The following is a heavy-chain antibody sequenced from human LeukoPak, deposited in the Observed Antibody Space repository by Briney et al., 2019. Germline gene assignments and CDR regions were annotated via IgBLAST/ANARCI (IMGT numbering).Heavy chain of an antibody. CDR1: GFTFSSYA. CDR3: AIYYGSGSYYNPITSDYFDY. J-gene: IGHJ4*02. D-gene: IGHD3-10*01. Sequence: GGSLRLSCAASGFTFSSYAMSWVRQAPGKGLEWVSAISGSGGSTYYADSVKGRFTISRDNSKNTLYLQMNSLRAEDTAVYYCAIYYGSGSYYNPITSDYFDYWGQGTLVTVSS. V-gene: IGHV3-23*01. CDR2: ISGSGGST.